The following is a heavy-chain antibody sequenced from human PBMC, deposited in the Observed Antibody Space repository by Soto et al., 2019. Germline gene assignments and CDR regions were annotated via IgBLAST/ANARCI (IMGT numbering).Heavy chain of an antibody. CDR2: ISSSSSYI. J-gene: IGHJ5*02. CDR3: ARDSSALNGDYWFDP. D-gene: IGHD4-17*01. CDR1: GFTFSSYS. V-gene: IGHV3-21*01. Sequence: GESLKISCAASGFTFSSYSMNWVRQAPGKGLEWVSSISSSSSYIYYADSVKGRFTISRDNAKNSLYLQMNSLRAEDTAVYYCARDSSALNGDYWFDPWGQGTLVTVSS.